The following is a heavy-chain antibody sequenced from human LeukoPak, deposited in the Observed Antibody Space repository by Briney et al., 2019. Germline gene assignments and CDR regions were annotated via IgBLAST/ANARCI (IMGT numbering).Heavy chain of an antibody. CDR3: AKDGGGYCTNGVCLGGMYV. CDR2: ISWNSGSI. Sequence: TGGSLTLSCAASGFTFDGYAMHRVRHAQGKGLEWVSCISWNSGSIGYADSVKGRFTISRDNAKYSLYLQMNSLGAEDTALYYCAKDGGGYCTNGVCLGGMYVWGQGTTVTVSS. D-gene: IGHD2-8*01. CDR1: GFTFDGYA. V-gene: IGHV3-9*01. J-gene: IGHJ6*02.